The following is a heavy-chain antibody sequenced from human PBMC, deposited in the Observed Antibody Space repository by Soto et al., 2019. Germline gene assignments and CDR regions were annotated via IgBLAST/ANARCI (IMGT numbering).Heavy chain of an antibody. CDR2: IWYDVSNK. D-gene: IGHD2-2*02. Sequence: HPXVFLRLSFAASGFTFSSYGMHWVGQAPGKGLEWVAVIWYDVSNKYYANSVKGRFTISRDNSKNTLYLQMNSLRAEDTAVYYCARMVSRRSSTTCYNHYYYYGMGVCGQGTTVTVSS. CDR1: GFTFSSYG. V-gene: IGHV3-33*01. CDR3: ARMVSRRSSTTCYNHYYYYGMGV. J-gene: IGHJ6*02.